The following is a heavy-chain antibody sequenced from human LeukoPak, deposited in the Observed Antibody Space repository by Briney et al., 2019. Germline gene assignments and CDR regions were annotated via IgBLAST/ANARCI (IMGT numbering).Heavy chain of an antibody. D-gene: IGHD5-18*01. CDR2: ISYDGSNK. CDR1: GFTFSSYA. Sequence: PGRSLRLSCAASGFTFSSYAMHWVRQAPGKGLEWVAVISYDGSNKYYADSVKGRFAISRDNSKNTLYLHMNSLRAEDTAVYYCARGHTAMVGKIDYWGQGTLVTVSS. V-gene: IGHV3-30*09. CDR3: ARGHTAMVGKIDY. J-gene: IGHJ4*02.